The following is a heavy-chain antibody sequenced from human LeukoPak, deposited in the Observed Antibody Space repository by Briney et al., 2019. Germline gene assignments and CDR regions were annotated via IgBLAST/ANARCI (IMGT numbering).Heavy chain of an antibody. V-gene: IGHV3-23*01. CDR3: AKDINDFWSGYYIRGREGGNDGYFDY. J-gene: IGHJ4*02. CDR2: ISGSGGST. Sequence: PGGSLRLSCAASGFTFSSYAMSWVRQAPGKGLEWVSAISGSGGSTYYADSVKGRFTISRDNSKNTLYLQMNCLRAEDTAVYYCAKDINDFWSGYYIRGREGGNDGYFDYWGQGTLVTVSS. CDR1: GFTFSSYA. D-gene: IGHD3-3*01.